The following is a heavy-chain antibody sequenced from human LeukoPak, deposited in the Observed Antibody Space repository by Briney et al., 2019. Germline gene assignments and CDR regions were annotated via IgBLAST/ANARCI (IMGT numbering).Heavy chain of an antibody. CDR2: IWYDGNNE. D-gene: IGHD7-27*01. J-gene: IGHJ4*02. Sequence: GGSLGLSCAASGFTFSSYGMHWVRQAPGKGLEWVAVIWYDGNNEYYADSVKGRFTISRDNSKNTLYLQMNSLRAEDTAVYYCAKDGGLWVSAHWGDSWGRGTLVTVSS. CDR3: AKDGGLWVSAHWGDS. V-gene: IGHV3-33*06. CDR1: GFTFSSYG.